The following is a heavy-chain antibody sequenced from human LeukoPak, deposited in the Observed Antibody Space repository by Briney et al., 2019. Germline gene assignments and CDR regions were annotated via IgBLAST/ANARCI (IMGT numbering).Heavy chain of an antibody. D-gene: IGHD2-2*01. Sequence: SETLSLTCTVSGGSISSYCWSWIRQPPGKGLEWIGYIYYSGSTNYNPSLKSRVTISVDTSKNQFSLKLSSVTAADTAVYYCARDDTYCSSTSCYWVTDYWGQGTLVTVSS. J-gene: IGHJ4*02. CDR2: IYYSGST. CDR3: ARDDTYCSSTSCYWVTDY. V-gene: IGHV4-59*01. CDR1: GGSISSYC.